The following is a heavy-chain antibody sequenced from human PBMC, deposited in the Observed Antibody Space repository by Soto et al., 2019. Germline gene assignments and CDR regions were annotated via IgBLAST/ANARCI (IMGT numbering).Heavy chain of an antibody. CDR3: ARYSGSYWHYLDF. Sequence: GESLKISCNGSGYSFASHCVALVLQIPEKGLEWIWTIYPGDSDNKYSSAFRGHVTISADTSVSTAYLQWRSLEATDSAIYYCARYSGSYWHYLDFWGQGTLVTVSS. V-gene: IGHV5-51*01. J-gene: IGHJ4*02. CDR2: IYPGDSDN. D-gene: IGHD1-26*01. CDR1: GYSFASHC.